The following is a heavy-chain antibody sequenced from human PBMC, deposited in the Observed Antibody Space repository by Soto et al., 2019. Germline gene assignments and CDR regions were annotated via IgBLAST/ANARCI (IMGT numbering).Heavy chain of an antibody. CDR2: INPNSGGT. J-gene: IGHJ4*02. CDR3: ARGRWGAGDTLGLTDY. CDR1: GYTFTGYY. V-gene: IGHV1-2*02. D-gene: IGHD3-16*01. Sequence: QVQLVQSGAEVKKPGASVKVSCKASGYTFTGYYMHWVRQAPGQGLEWMGWINPNSGGTNYAQKFQGGVTMTRDTSISTAYMELSRLRSDDTAVYYCARGRWGAGDTLGLTDYWGQGTLVTVSS.